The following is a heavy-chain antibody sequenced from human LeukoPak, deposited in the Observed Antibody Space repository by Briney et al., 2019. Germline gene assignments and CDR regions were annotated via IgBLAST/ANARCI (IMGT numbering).Heavy chain of an antibody. CDR3: AREGTRLKGVFDY. J-gene: IGHJ4*02. D-gene: IGHD2-2*01. CDR1: GGTFSSYA. CDR2: IIPIFGTA. Sequence: SVKVSCKASGGTFSSYAISWVRQAPGQGLEWMGGIIPIFGTANYAQKFQGRVTITTDESTSTAYMELSSLRSEDTAVYYCAREGTRLKGVFDYWGQGTLVTVSS. V-gene: IGHV1-69*05.